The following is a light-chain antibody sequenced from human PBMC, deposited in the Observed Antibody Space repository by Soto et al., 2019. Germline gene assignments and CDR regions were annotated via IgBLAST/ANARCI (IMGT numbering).Light chain of an antibody. CDR3: QQYGSSPWT. CDR2: GAS. J-gene: IGKJ1*01. Sequence: EDVLTQSPGALSLSPGEGATLSCRASQSVTKNFLAWYQQKPGQAPRLLIYGASSRPGGIPDRFSGSGSGTDFTLTISRLEPEDFAVYYCQQYGSSPWTFGQGTKVDIK. CDR1: QSVTKNF. V-gene: IGKV3-20*01.